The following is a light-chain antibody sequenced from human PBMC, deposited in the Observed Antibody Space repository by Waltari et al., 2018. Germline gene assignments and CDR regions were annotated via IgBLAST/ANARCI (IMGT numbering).Light chain of an antibody. V-gene: IGKV2-30*02. CDR1: QSLVHSDGNTY. J-gene: IGKJ4*01. CDR3: LQHTHWPHT. Sequence: DVVLTHSLLSLPVTLGQPASISCRSSQSLVHSDGNTYLHWFQQRPGQSPRRLIYKVSNRGSGVPDRFSGSGSGTDFTLKISRVEAEDVGIYYCLQHTHWPHTFGGGTKVEIK. CDR2: KVS.